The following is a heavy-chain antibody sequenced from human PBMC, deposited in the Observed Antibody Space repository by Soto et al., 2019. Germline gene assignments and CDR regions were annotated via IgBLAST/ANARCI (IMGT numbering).Heavy chain of an antibody. V-gene: IGHV3-53*01. CDR3: ARDRVESGYPKYFQH. CDR2: IYSGGST. Sequence: EVQLVESGGGLIQPGGSLRLSCAASGFTVSSNSMSWVRQAPGKGLEWVSVIYSGGSTYYADSVKGRFTISRDNSKNTLYLQMNSLRAEDTAVYYCARDRVESGYPKYFQHWGQGTLVTVSS. D-gene: IGHD3-22*01. CDR1: GFTVSSNS. J-gene: IGHJ1*01.